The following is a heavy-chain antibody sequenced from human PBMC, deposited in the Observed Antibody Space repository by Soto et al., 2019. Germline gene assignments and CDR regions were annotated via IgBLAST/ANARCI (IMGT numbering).Heavy chain of an antibody. J-gene: IGHJ5*02. CDR1: GFTFDDYA. CDR3: AKGPLPSIAATGAPYNWFDP. CDR2: ISWNSGSI. D-gene: IGHD6-25*01. Sequence: GGSLRLSCAASGFTFDDYAMHWVRQAPGKGLEWVSGISWNSGSIGYADSVKGRFTISRDNAKNSLYLQMNSLRAEDTALYYCAKGPLPSIAATGAPYNWFDPWGQGTLVTVSS. V-gene: IGHV3-9*01.